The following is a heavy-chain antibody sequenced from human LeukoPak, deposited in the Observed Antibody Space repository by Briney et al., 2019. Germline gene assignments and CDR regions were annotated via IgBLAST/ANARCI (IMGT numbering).Heavy chain of an antibody. Sequence: GGSLRLSCAASEFTVSSNYMSWVRQAPGKGLEWVSVIYSGAGTYYADSVKGRFTISRDNSKNTLYLQMNSLRAEDTAVYYCAGEGGGYHYFDYWGQGTLVTVSS. V-gene: IGHV3-53*01. D-gene: IGHD3-22*01. CDR3: AGEGGGYHYFDY. J-gene: IGHJ4*02. CDR1: EFTVSSNY. CDR2: IYSGAGT.